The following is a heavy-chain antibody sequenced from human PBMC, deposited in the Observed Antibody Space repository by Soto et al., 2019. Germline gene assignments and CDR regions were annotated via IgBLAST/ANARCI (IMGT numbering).Heavy chain of an antibody. D-gene: IGHD4-17*01. V-gene: IGHV3-23*01. J-gene: IGHJ6*02. CDR2: ISGSGGST. CDR1: GFTFSSYA. CDR3: AKDRYMTTVTTYYYYYGMDV. Sequence: EVQLLESGGGLVQPGGSLRLSCAASGFTFSSYAMSWVRQATGKGLEWVSAISGSGGSTYYADSVKGRFTISRDNSKKTLYLQVNSLRAEDAAVYYCAKDRYMTTVTTYYYYYGMDVWGQGTTVTVSS.